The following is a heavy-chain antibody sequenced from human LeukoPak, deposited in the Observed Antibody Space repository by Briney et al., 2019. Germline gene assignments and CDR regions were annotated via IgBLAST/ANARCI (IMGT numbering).Heavy chain of an antibody. V-gene: IGHV1-46*01. J-gene: IGHJ2*01. CDR3: ARGRFDGYYDGRGYYAWYFDL. CDR1: GYTFISHH. Sequence: ASVTVSCKTSGYTFISHHLHWVRQAPGRGLEWMGVINPDGGTTIYARNFQGRVTMTRDMSTSTVYMELTGLRSEDTAIFYCARGRFDGYYDGRGYYAWYFDLWGRGTLVTVSS. CDR2: INPDGGTT. D-gene: IGHD3-22*01.